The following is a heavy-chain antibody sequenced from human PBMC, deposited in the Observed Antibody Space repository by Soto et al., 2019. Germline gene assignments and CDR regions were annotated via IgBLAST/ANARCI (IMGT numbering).Heavy chain of an antibody. V-gene: IGHV4-30-4*01. CDR3: ARFRRLVQVTRDRYTYFDL. J-gene: IGHJ5*02. Sequence: ALCLPGTVSYRSIYSVDYYWSWIRQPPGKGLEWLGYVFHNGVAYYNPSLNNRVTIPVDRSRNQFSLRLNSLTAADTAVYFCARFRRLVQVTRDRYTYFDLWGQGTLVTVS. D-gene: IGHD1-20*01. CDR2: VFHNGVA. CDR1: YRSIYSVDYY.